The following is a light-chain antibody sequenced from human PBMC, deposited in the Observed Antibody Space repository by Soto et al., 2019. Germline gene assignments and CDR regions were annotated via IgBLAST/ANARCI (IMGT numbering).Light chain of an antibody. CDR3: SSFTGSSYV. V-gene: IGLV2-14*03. Sequence: QSALTQPASVSGSPGQSIPISCTGTSSDVGNNNYVSWYQHNPGRAPKVMICDVTNRPSGVSNRFSGSKSGNTASLTISGLQAEDEADYYCSSFTGSSYVFGTGTKVTVL. J-gene: IGLJ1*01. CDR2: DVT. CDR1: SSDVGNNNY.